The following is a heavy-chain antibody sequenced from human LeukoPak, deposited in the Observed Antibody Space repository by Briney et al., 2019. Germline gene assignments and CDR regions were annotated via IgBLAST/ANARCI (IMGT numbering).Heavy chain of an antibody. CDR1: GYTFTGYY. J-gene: IGHJ4*02. CDR2: INPNSGGT. V-gene: IGHV1-2*02. Sequence: ASVKVSCKASGYTFTGYYMHWVRQAPGQGLEWMGWINPNSGGTNYAQKFQGRVTMTSDTSISTAYMELSRLRSDDTAVYYCARVYYDYVWGITGFDYWGQGTLVTVSS. D-gene: IGHD3-16*01. CDR3: ARVYYDYVWGITGFDY.